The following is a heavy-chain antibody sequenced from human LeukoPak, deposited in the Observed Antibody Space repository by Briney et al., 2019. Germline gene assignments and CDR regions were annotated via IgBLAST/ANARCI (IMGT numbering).Heavy chain of an antibody. CDR2: ISAYNGHT. J-gene: IGHJ4*02. CDR3: AKKPLGELSLQLDY. D-gene: IGHD3-16*02. Sequence: RASVKVSCKASGYTFTSYYMHWVRQAPGQGLEWMGYISAYNGHTNYAQNLQGRVTMTTDTSTSTAYMELRSLRSDDTAVYYCAKKPLGELSLQLDYWGQGTLVTVSS. V-gene: IGHV1-18*01. CDR1: GYTFTSYY.